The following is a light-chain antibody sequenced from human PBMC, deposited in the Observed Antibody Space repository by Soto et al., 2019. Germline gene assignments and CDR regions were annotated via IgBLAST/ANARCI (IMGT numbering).Light chain of an antibody. J-gene: IGKJ4*01. CDR3: QQYGSSPLT. CDR2: GAS. CDR1: QSVSSSY. V-gene: IGKV3-20*01. Sequence: EIVLTQSPGTLSLSPGERATLSCRASQSVSSSYLVWYQQKPGQAPRLLIYGASSRATGIPDRFSGSGSGTDFPLTSSRLEAEDFAVYYCQQYGSSPLTFGGGTKVEIK.